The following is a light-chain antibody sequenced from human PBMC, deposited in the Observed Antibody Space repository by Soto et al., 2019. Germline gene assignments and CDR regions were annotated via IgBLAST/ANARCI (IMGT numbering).Light chain of an antibody. V-gene: IGKV3-15*01. Sequence: EIVMTQSPATLSVSTGERATLSCRASQSISSNLAWYQQKPGQASRLLMFRTSSRATGFPARFSGSGSGTEFNLTISSLQSKDFGVYYCQQYNNWPRATFGGATKVDIK. J-gene: IGKJ4*01. CDR3: QQYNNWPRAT. CDR2: RTS. CDR1: QSISSN.